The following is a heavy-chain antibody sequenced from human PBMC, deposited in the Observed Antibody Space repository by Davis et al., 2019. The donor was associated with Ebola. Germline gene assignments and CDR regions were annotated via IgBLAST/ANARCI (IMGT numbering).Heavy chain of an antibody. J-gene: IGHJ6*03. Sequence: ASVKVSCKASGGTFSSYAISWVRQAPGQGLEWMGWISAYNGNTNYAQKLQGRVTMTTDTSTSTAYMELRSLRSEDTAVYYCAREGGGSRGARYYYYYMDVWGKGTTVTVSS. D-gene: IGHD3-10*01. CDR2: ISAYNGNT. V-gene: IGHV1-18*01. CDR3: AREGGGSRGARYYYYYMDV. CDR1: GGTFSSYA.